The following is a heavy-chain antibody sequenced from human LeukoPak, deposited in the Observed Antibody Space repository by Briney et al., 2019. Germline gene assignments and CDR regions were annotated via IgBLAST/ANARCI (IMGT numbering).Heavy chain of an antibody. CDR2: ISAYNGNT. J-gene: IGHJ6*03. Sequence: ASVKVSCKASGYTFTSYGISWVRRAPGQGLEWMGWISAYNGNTNYAQKLQGRVTMTTDTSTSTAYMELRSLRSDDTAVYYCARIKWIAVAGTSYYYYYYMDVWGKGTTVTVSS. V-gene: IGHV1-18*01. CDR3: ARIKWIAVAGTSYYYYYYMDV. CDR1: GYTFTSYG. D-gene: IGHD6-19*01.